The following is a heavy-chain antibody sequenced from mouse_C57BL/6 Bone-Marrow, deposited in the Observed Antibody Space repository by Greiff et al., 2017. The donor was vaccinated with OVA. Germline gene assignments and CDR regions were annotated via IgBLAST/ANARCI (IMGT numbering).Heavy chain of an antibody. V-gene: IGHV5-2*01. CDR1: EYEFPSHD. CDR3: ARYSNYGGGFAMDY. Sequence: VQLKESGGGLVQPGESLKLSCESNEYEFPSHDMSWVRKTPEKRLELVAAINSDGGSTYYPDTMERRFIISRDNTKKTLYLQMSSLRSEDTALYYCARYSNYGGGFAMDYWGQGTSVTVSS. J-gene: IGHJ4*01. CDR2: INSDGGST. D-gene: IGHD2-5*01.